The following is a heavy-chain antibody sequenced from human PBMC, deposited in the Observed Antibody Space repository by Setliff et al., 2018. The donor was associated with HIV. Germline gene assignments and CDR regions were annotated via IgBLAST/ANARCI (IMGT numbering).Heavy chain of an antibody. CDR1: GYSLSSASY. CDR3: AKDLDSGSYYYYYYYGMDV. V-gene: IGHV4-38-2*02. D-gene: IGHD1-26*01. CDR2: TSLSGST. J-gene: IGHJ6*02. Sequence: SETLSLTCSVSGYSLSSASYWGWIRQSPEKGLEWIGSTSLSGSTYYNPSLQSRVTMSIDTSQNQFSLKLTSVTAADTAVYYCAKDLDSGSYYYYYYYGMDVWGQGTTVTVSS.